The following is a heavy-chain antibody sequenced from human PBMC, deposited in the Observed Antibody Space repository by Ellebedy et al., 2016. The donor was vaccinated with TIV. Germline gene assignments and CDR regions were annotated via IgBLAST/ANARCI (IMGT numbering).Heavy chain of an antibody. V-gene: IGHV3-74*01. CDR2: INSDGSRT. Sequence: PGGSLRLSCAASGFTFSSYWMHWVRQAPGKGLVWVSLINSDGSRTTYAYSVKGLFTISRDNAKNTLYLQMNSLRAEDTAVYYCASRGVAVQGADYWGQGTLVTVSS. D-gene: IGHD3-10*01. CDR3: ASRGVAVQGADY. J-gene: IGHJ4*02. CDR1: GFTFSSYW.